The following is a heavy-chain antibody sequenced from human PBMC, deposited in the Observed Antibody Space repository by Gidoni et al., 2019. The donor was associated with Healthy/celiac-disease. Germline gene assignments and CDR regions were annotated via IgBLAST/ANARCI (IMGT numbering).Heavy chain of an antibody. V-gene: IGHV4-59*01. J-gene: IGHJ4*02. CDR1: GGSISSYY. CDR2: IYYSGST. D-gene: IGHD6-13*01. CDR3: ARGYSRIFDY. Sequence: QVQLQESGPGLVKPSETLSLTCTVSGGSISSYYWRWIRQPPGKGLEWIGYIYYSGSTNYNPSLKSRVTISVDTSKNQFSLKLSSVTAADTAVYYCARGYSRIFDYWGQGTLVTVSS.